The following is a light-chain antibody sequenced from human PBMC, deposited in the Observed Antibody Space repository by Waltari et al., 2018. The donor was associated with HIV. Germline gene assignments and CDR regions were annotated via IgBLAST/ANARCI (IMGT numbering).Light chain of an antibody. V-gene: IGLV1-40*01. CDR2: LNT. CDR1: TSNLGAGYN. CDR3: QSYDSSLTTWV. J-gene: IGLJ3*02. Sequence: QSVLTQPPSVSGAPGQRVTISCTGSTSNLGAGYNVHWYQQFPGTAPKLLTCLNTNRPAGVPDRFSGSKSGTSAALAIAGLQAEDEADYYCQSYDSSLTTWVFGGGTKLTVL.